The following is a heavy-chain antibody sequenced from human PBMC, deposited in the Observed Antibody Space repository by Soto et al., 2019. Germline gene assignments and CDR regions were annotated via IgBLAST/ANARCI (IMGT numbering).Heavy chain of an antibody. CDR3: ARTGSGWDSGWFDP. Sequence: ETLSLTCTVSGGSISSYYWSWIRQPPGKGLEWIGYIYYSGSTNYNPSLKSRVTISVDTSKNQFSLKLSSVTAADTAVYYCARTGSGWDSGWFDPWGQGTLVTVSS. D-gene: IGHD6-19*01. V-gene: IGHV4-59*08. CDR1: GGSISSYY. CDR2: IYYSGST. J-gene: IGHJ5*02.